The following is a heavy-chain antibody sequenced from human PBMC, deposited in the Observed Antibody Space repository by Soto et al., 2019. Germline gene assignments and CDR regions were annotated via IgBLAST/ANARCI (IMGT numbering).Heavy chain of an antibody. J-gene: IGHJ3*02. V-gene: IGHV3-33*01. D-gene: IGHD3-9*01. CDR2: IWYDGSNK. Sequence: PVGSLRHSCAASGFTFISYGMRWVRQAPGKGLEWVAVIWYDGSNKYYADSVKGRFTISRDNSKNTLYLQMNSLRAEDTAVYYCAREYDILTGPLRGEGHDAFDIWGQGTMVTVSS. CDR3: AREYDILTGPLRGEGHDAFDI. CDR1: GFTFISYG.